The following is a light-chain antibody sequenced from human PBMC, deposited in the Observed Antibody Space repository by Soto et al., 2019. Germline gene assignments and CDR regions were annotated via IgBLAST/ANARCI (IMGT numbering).Light chain of an antibody. CDR1: QNVNTN. V-gene: IGKV3-15*01. CDR3: QQYNNWPLT. Sequence: EIVMTQSPATLSVSPGERATLSCRASQNVNTNLAWYQQKPGQAPRLLFYYASSRATGIPARFSGSGSGTEFTLTISSLQYEDFAVYYCQQYNNWPLTFGGGTKVEIK. CDR2: YAS. J-gene: IGKJ4*01.